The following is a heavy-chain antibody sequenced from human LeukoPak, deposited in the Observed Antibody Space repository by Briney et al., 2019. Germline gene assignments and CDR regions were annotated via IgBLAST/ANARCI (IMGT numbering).Heavy chain of an antibody. CDR1: GFTFSSYE. CDR3: ARGRYCTTGSCYLDS. Sequence: GGSLRLSCAASGFTFSSYEMNWVRQAPGKGLEWVSYISSSGSTIYYADSVKGRFTISRDNAKNSLYLQMNSLRAEDTAVYYCARGRYCTTGSCYLDSWGQGTLVIVSS. D-gene: IGHD2-8*01. CDR2: ISSSGSTI. V-gene: IGHV3-48*03. J-gene: IGHJ4*02.